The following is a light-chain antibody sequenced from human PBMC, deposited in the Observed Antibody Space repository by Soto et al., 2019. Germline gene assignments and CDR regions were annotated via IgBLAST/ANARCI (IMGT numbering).Light chain of an antibody. Sequence: DIQLTQSPSFLSASVGDRVTITCRARQGISSYLALYQQPPGKAHKLLLYGASTLQRGVSSRFSGSGSGTEFTLTISSRQPEDFATYYCQHLNTYPRTFGQGTKLEVK. CDR1: QGISSY. V-gene: IGKV1-9*01. CDR3: QHLNTYPRT. J-gene: IGKJ2*02. CDR2: GAS.